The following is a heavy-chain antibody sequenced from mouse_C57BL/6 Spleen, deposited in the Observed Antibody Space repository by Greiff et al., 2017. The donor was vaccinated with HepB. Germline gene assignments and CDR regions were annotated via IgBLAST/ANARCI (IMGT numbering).Heavy chain of an antibody. CDR2: IWSGGST. D-gene: IGHD4-1*01. V-gene: IGHV2-2*01. CDR1: GFSLTSYG. Sequence: VQLQQSGPGLVQPSQSLSITCTVSGFSLTSYGVHWVRQSPGKGLEWLGVIWSGGSTDYNTAFISRLDIRKDNSKSQVCFKMHSLQADDTSTYYCARERKLGYFDYWGQGTTLTVSS. J-gene: IGHJ2*01. CDR3: ARERKLGYFDY.